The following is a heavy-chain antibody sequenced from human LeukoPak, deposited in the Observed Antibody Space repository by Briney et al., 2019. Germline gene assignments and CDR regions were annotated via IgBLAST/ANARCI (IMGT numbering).Heavy chain of an antibody. CDR3: AVGASSTSWGEDWFDP. CDR2: ISYDGSNK. CDR1: GFTFSSYG. V-gene: IGHV3-30*03. D-gene: IGHD2-2*01. J-gene: IGHJ5*02. Sequence: GRSLRLSCAASGFTFSSYGMHWVRQAPGKGLEWVAVISYDGSNKYYADSVKGRFTISRDNSKNTLYLQMNSLRAEDTAVYYCAVGASSTSWGEDWFDPWGQGTLVTVSS.